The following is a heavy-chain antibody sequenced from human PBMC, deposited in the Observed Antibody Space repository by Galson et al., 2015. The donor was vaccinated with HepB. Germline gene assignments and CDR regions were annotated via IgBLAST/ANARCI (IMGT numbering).Heavy chain of an antibody. Sequence: SLRLSCAASGFTFSSYSMNWVRQAPGKGLEWVSYISSSSSTIYYADSVKGRFTISRDNSKNTLYLQMNSLRAEDTAVYYCAKTASGDWDYDILTGYYMRDWYFDLWGRGTLVTVSS. D-gene: IGHD3-9*01. J-gene: IGHJ2*01. CDR3: AKTASGDWDYDILTGYYMRDWYFDL. V-gene: IGHV3-48*01. CDR2: ISSSSSTI. CDR1: GFTFSSYS.